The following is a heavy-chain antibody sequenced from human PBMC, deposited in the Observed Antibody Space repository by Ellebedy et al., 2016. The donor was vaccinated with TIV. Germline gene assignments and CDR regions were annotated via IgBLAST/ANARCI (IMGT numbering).Heavy chain of an antibody. V-gene: IGHV3-23*01. J-gene: IGHJ4*02. CDR1: RFTFSNYA. Sequence: PGGSLRLSCAASRFTFSNYAMSWVRQGPGKGLEWVSAISGSGGSTYYADSVKGRFTISIDNSKSTLYLQMSSLRAEDTAVYYCAREDYKYGRGYFDSWGQGTLVTVSS. D-gene: IGHD4-11*01. CDR3: AREDYKYGRGYFDS. CDR2: ISGSGGST.